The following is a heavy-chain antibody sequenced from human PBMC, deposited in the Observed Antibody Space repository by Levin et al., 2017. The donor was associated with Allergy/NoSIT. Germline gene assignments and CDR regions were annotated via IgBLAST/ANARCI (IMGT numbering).Heavy chain of an antibody. J-gene: IGHJ4*02. V-gene: IGHV4-39*01. Sequence: TSETLSLTCTVSGGSIRSSSYYWGWIRQPPGKGLEWIGSIYYSGNTYYNPSLKSRVTISVDTSKNQFSLKLSSVTAADTAVYYCARWFADSDYGYKYYFDYWGQGTLVTVSS. CDR3: ARWFADSDYGYKYYFDY. CDR1: GGSIRSSSYY. CDR2: IYYSGNT. D-gene: IGHD5-12*01.